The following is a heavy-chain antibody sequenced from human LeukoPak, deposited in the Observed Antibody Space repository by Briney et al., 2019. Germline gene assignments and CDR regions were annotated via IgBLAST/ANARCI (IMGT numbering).Heavy chain of an antibody. CDR1: GYTFTSYY. CDR2: INPSVGST. CDR3: LKEAKGSFDY. V-gene: IGHV1-46*01. J-gene: IGHJ4*02. Sequence: ASVKVSCKASGYTFTSYYMHWVRQAPGQGLEWMGIINPSVGSTSYAQKFQGRVTMTRDTSTSTVYMELSTLRSEDTAVYYCLKEAKGSFDYWGQGTLVTVSS.